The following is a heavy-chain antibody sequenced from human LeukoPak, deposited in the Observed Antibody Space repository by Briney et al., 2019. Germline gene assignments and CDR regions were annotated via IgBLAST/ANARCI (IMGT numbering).Heavy chain of an antibody. V-gene: IGHV3-30*02. D-gene: IGHD5-18*01. CDR2: IRYDGSNK. CDR1: GFTFSSYG. CDR3: AKQGGAAMAIDY. Sequence: GGSLRLSCAASGFTFSSYGMHWVRQAPGKGLELVAFIRYDGSNKYYADSVKGRFTISRDNSKNTLYLQMNSLRAEDTAVYYCAKQGGAAMAIDYWGQGTLVTVSS. J-gene: IGHJ4*02.